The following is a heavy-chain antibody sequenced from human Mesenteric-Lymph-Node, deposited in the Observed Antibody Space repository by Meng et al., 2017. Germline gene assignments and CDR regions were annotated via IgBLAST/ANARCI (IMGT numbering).Heavy chain of an antibody. CDR1: GFTFGAYA. D-gene: IGHD1-1*01. CDR2: IRSKAYGGTT. CDR3: ARDVVTRLESEMNYYYGMDV. Sequence: GESLKISCTASGFTFGAYAMSWFRQAPGKGLEWVGCIRSKAYGGTTEYAASVKDRFTISRDDSKSIAYLQMNSLRAEDTAVYYGARDVVTRLESEMNYYYGMDVWGQGTTVTGSS. V-gene: IGHV3-49*03. J-gene: IGHJ6*02.